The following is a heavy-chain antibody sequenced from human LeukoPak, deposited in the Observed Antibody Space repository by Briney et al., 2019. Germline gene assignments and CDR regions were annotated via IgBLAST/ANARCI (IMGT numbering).Heavy chain of an antibody. V-gene: IGHV4-61*01. D-gene: IGHD6-19*01. Sequence: SETLSLTCTVSGGSVSSGSYYWSWIRQPPGKGLEWIGYIYYSGCTNYNPSLKSRVTISVGTSKNQFSLKLSSVTAADTAVYYCARHRQWLTPFDYWGQGTLVTVSS. CDR2: IYYSGCT. CDR1: GGSVSSGSYY. J-gene: IGHJ4*02. CDR3: ARHRQWLTPFDY.